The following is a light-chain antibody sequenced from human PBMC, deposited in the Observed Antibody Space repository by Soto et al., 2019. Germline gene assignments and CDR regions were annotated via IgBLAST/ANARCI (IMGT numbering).Light chain of an antibody. CDR2: EVS. Sequence: QSALTQPPSASGSPGQSVTISCTGTSSDVGGYNSVSWYQHHPGKAPKLMIYEVSKRPSGVPDRFSGSKSANTASLTVSGLLAEDEADYYCSLYAGSNNYVFGTGTKLTVL. V-gene: IGLV2-8*01. CDR1: SSDVGGYNS. J-gene: IGLJ1*01. CDR3: SLYAGSNNYV.